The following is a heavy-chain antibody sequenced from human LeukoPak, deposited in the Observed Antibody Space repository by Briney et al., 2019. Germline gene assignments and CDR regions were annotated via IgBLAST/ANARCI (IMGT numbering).Heavy chain of an antibody. J-gene: IGHJ6*02. CDR1: GYTFTSYG. Sequence: GASVKVSYKASGYTFTSYGISWVRQAPGQGLEWMGWISVYNGYTKSAQKFQGRVTMTRDTSTSTVYMELSSLRSEDTAVYYCARDSWLAVTTNYYYGMDVWGQGTTVTVSS. CDR2: ISVYNGYT. CDR3: ARDSWLAVTTNYYYGMDV. D-gene: IGHD4-17*01. V-gene: IGHV1-18*01.